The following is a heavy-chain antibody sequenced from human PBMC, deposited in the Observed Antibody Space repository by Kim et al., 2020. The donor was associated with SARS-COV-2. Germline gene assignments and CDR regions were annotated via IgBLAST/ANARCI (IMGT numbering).Heavy chain of an antibody. D-gene: IGHD4-17*01. Sequence: GSLRLSCAASGFIFRNYGMHWVRQAPGKGLEWVAVIWYDGSIKYYADSVKGRFTISRDNSKNTLYLQMNSLRAEDTAVYYCAKAPADGDYYYWGQGTLVTVSS. CDR2: IWYDGSIK. V-gene: IGHV3-33*06. CDR3: AKAPADGDYYY. CDR1: GFIFRNYG. J-gene: IGHJ4*02.